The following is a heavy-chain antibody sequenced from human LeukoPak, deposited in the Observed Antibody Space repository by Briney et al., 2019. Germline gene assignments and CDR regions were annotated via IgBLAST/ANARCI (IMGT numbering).Heavy chain of an antibody. CDR2: TYYRSKWYN. J-gene: IGHJ6*02. Sequence: SQTLSLTCAISGDSVSSNSAAWNWIRQSLSRGLEWLGRTYYRSKWYNDYAVSVKSRITINPDTSKNQFSLQLNSVTPEDTAVYYCARGCSATSCLVFGMDVWGQGTTVTVSS. CDR3: ARGCSATSCLVFGMDV. D-gene: IGHD2-2*01. V-gene: IGHV6-1*01. CDR1: GDSVSSNSAA.